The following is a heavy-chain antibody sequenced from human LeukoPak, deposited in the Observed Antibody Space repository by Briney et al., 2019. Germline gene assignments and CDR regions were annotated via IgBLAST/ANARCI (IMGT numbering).Heavy chain of an antibody. D-gene: IGHD3-10*01. CDR2: IYYSGSH. J-gene: IGHJ3*02. Sequence: SDTLSLTCTVSGGSICRYYWSWLRQPPGKGGEWIGYIYYSGSHNYHPSLKRRVTISVDTSKNQFSLKLSSVTAADTAVYYCARDLGDYYGSGSYSAFDIWGQGTMVTVSS. CDR1: GGSICRYY. CDR3: ARDLGDYYGSGSYSAFDI. V-gene: IGHV4-59*01.